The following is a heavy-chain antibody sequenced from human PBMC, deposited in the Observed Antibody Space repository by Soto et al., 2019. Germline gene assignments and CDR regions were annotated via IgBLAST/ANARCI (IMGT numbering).Heavy chain of an antibody. CDR2: TYYRSKWYN. CDR1: GDSVSSNSAA. J-gene: IGHJ5*02. CDR3: ARDLLLSYDSSGYYYDWFDP. V-gene: IGHV6-1*01. D-gene: IGHD3-22*01. Sequence: PSQTLSLTCAISGDSVSSNSAAWNWIRQSPSRGLEWLGGTYYRSKWYNDYAVSVKSRITINPDTSKNQFSLQLNSVTPEDTAVYYCARDLLLSYDSSGYYYDWFDPWGQGTLVTVSS.